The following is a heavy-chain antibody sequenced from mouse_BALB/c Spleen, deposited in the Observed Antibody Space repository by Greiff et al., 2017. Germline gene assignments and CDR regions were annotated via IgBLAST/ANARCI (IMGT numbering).Heavy chain of an antibody. CDR3: ATGILLRTGYAMDY. CDR2: INPYNDGT. CDR1: GYTFTSYV. V-gene: IGHV1-14*01. Sequence: VQLQQSGPELVKPGASVKMSCKASGYTFTSYVMHWVKQKPGQGLEWIGYINPYNDGTKYNEKFKGKATLTSDKSSSTAYMELSSLTSEDSAVYYCATGILLRTGYAMDYWGQGTSVTVSS. J-gene: IGHJ4*01. D-gene: IGHD1-1*01.